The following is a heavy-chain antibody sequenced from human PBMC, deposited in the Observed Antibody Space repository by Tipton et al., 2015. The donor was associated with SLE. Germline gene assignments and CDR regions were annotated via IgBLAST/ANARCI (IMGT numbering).Heavy chain of an antibody. CDR1: GGSISSGSYY. D-gene: IGHD6-13*01. V-gene: IGHV4-61*02. Sequence: TLSLTCTVSGGSISSGSYYWNWIRQPAGKGLELIGRIYASGSTNYNPSLKSRVTTSVDTSKNQFFLKLSSVTAADTAVYYCARSWPPYSSSWFFYFDYWGQGSLVTVSS. CDR3: ARSWPPYSSSWFFYFDY. CDR2: IYASGST. J-gene: IGHJ4*02.